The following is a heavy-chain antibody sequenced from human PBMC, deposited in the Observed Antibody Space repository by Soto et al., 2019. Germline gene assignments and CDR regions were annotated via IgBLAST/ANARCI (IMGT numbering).Heavy chain of an antibody. Sequence: PGGSLRLSCAASGFIFSSYTMSWVRQAPGKGLEWVSSISGTGGSTYHADSVKGRFTISRDNSKNTLYLQMDSLRAEDTAVYYCAKGGYSRPTGYHYVMDFRGQGSTVIVSS. D-gene: IGHD6-13*01. CDR3: AKGGYSRPTGYHYVMDF. V-gene: IGHV3-23*01. CDR2: ISGTGGST. J-gene: IGHJ6*02. CDR1: GFIFSSYT.